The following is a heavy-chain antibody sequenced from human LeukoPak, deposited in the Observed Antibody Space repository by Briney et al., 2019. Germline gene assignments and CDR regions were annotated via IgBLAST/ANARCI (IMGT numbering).Heavy chain of an antibody. D-gene: IGHD3-22*01. J-gene: IGHJ3*02. CDR2: ISSNGGST. CDR3: VKDYYDSSGYYGDAFDS. Sequence: QPAGSLTLSCSASGFTFSSYVRYWVRQPPGKGLEYVSTISSNGGSTYYAAPVKGRSTISRDNSQNTLYLQMSSLRAQDTAVYYCVKDYYDSSGYYGDAFDSWGQGTMVTASS. CDR1: GFTFSSYV. V-gene: IGHV3-64D*06.